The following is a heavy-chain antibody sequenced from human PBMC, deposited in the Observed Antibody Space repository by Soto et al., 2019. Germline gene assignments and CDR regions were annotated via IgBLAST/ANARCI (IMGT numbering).Heavy chain of an antibody. CDR1: GFTFSNFR. Sequence: EVQLVESGGGLVQPGGSLRLSGEPSGFTFSNFRMTWVRKAPGKGLEWVSHINTRSSTSTATYYADSVRGRFTISRDDAKNSLYLEMNSLRGDDTAVYHCARQVYSVVTPLDYWGRGTLVTVSS. CDR2: INTRSSTSTAT. J-gene: IGHJ4*02. V-gene: IGHV3-48*01. D-gene: IGHD2-21*02. CDR3: ARQVYSVVTPLDY.